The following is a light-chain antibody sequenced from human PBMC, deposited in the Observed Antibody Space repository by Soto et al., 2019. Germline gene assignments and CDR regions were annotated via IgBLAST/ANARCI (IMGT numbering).Light chain of an antibody. CDR1: SSDVGGYNY. J-gene: IGLJ1*01. V-gene: IGLV2-14*01. CDR2: EVS. CDR3: SSYTSSSTDV. Sequence: QSVLTQPASVSGSPGQSITISCTGTSSDVGGYNYVSWYQRHPGKAPKLMIYEVSSRPSGVSNRFSGSKSGNTASLTISGLQAEDEADYYCSSYTSSSTDVFGTGTKVTVL.